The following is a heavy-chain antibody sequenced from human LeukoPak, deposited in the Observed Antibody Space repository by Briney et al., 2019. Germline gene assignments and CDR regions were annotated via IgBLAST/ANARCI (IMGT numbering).Heavy chain of an antibody. D-gene: IGHD2-2*01. V-gene: IGHV1-8*02. CDR1: GYTFTGYY. J-gene: IGHJ6*02. CDR2: INPNSGNT. CDR3: ARGYCSSTSCLNYYYGMDV. Sequence: ASVKVSCKASGYTFTGYYMHWVRQAPGQGLEWMGWINPNSGNTGYAQKFQGRVTMTRNTSISTAYMELSSLRSEDTAVYYCARGYCSSTSCLNYYYGMDVWGQGTTVTVSS.